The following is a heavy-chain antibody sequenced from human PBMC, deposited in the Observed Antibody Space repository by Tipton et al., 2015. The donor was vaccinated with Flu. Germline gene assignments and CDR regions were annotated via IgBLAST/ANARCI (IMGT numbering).Heavy chain of an antibody. J-gene: IGHJ5*02. Sequence: QLVQSGGGLIQPGGSLRRSCAASGFTVSSNYLSWVRQAPGKGLEWVSVIYSDGTTYYADSVKGRFTISRDNSKNTLYLQINTLRADDTAVYYCARRDYSNYVSDPKSWFDPWGQGILVTVSS. CDR2: IYSDGTT. CDR1: GFTVSSNY. V-gene: IGHV3-53*01. D-gene: IGHD4-11*01. CDR3: ARRDYSNYVSDPKSWFDP.